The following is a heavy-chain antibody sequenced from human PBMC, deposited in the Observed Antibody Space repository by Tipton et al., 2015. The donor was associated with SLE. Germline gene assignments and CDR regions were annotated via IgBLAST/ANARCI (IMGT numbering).Heavy chain of an antibody. Sequence: LSLTCTASGFTFGAYAMSWVRQAPGKGLEWVGFIRSKAYGGKTEYAASVKGRFNNPRDDSKSIAYLQMNSLKTEDTAVYYCTRIEMANSYAFDIWGQGTMVTVSS. V-gene: IGHV3-49*04. J-gene: IGHJ3*02. CDR3: TRIEMANSYAFDI. D-gene: IGHD5-24*01. CDR2: IRSKAYGGKT. CDR1: GFTFGAYA.